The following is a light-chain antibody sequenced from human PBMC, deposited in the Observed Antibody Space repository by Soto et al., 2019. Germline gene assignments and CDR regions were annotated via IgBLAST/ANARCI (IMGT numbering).Light chain of an antibody. CDR3: QQRSNWPST. Sequence: EIVLTQSPATLSLSPGEGATLSCRASQSVSGYLAWYQQKPGQAPRLLIYDTSNRATGIPARFSGSGSGTDFTLTISSLEPADSAVYYCQQRSNWPSTFGGGTKVEIK. J-gene: IGKJ4*01. V-gene: IGKV3-11*01. CDR1: QSVSGY. CDR2: DTS.